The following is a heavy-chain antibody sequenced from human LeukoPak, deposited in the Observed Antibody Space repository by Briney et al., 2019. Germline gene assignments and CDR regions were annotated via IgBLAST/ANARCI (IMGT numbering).Heavy chain of an antibody. Sequence: GGSLRLSCAASGFTFSSYRMSWVRQAPGKGLEWVANIKQDGSEKYYVDSVKGRFTISRDNAKNSLYLQMNSLRDEDTAVYYCTRGRAYNYGYFDYWGQGTLVTVSS. V-gene: IGHV3-7*01. J-gene: IGHJ4*02. CDR3: TRGRAYNYGYFDY. CDR2: IKQDGSEK. CDR1: GFTFSSYR. D-gene: IGHD5-18*01.